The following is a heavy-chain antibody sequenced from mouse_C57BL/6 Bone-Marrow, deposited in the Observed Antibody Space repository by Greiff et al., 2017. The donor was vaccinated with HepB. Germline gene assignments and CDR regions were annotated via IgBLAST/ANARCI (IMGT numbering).Heavy chain of an antibody. V-gene: IGHV1-62-2*01. Sequence: QVQLQQSGAELVKPGASVKLSCKASGYTFTEYTIHWVKQRSGQGLEWIGWFYPGSGSIKYNEKFKDKATLTADKSSSTVYMELSRLTSEDSAVYFCARHEGGVGGSSYWYFDVWGTGTTVTVSS. CDR2: FYPGSGSI. CDR1: GYTFTEYT. J-gene: IGHJ1*03. D-gene: IGHD1-1*01. CDR3: ARHEGGVGGSSYWYFDV.